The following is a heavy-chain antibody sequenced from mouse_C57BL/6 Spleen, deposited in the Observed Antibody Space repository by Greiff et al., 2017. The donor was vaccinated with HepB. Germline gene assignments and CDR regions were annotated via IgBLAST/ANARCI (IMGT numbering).Heavy chain of an antibody. D-gene: IGHD2-3*01. V-gene: IGHV1-4*01. J-gene: IGHJ2*01. Sequence: VQLQQSGAELARPGASVKMSCKASGYTFTSYTMHWVKQRPGQGLEWIGYINPSSGYTKYNQKFKDKATLTADKSSSTAYMQLSSLTSEDSAVYYCARGGDGYYGGVNYGGQGTTLTVSS. CDR2: INPSSGYT. CDR1: GYTFTSYT. CDR3: ARGGDGYYGGVNY.